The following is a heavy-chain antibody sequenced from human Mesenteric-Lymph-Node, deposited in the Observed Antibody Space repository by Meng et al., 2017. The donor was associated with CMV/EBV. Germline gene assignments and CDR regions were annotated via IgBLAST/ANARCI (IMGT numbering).Heavy chain of an antibody. J-gene: IGHJ4*02. V-gene: IGHV3-23*03. D-gene: IGHD2/OR15-2a*01. CDR1: GFTFGSYA. CDR3: AQYCSSTTCSLRSFDY. Sequence: GGSLRLSCAASGFTFGSYAMSWVRQAPGKGLEWVSLIYSPDNPYYADSVKGRFTISRANSKNTLYLQMNSLRAEDTAVYYCAQYCSSTTCSLRSFDYWGQGTLVTVSS. CDR2: IYSPDNP.